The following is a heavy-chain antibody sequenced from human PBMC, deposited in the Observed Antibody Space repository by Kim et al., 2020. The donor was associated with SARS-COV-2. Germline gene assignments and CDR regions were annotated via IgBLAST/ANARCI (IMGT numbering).Heavy chain of an antibody. Sequence: GGSLRLSRAASGFTFDDYGMSWVRQAPGKGLEWVSGINRNSDSTGYADSVKGRFTISRDNAKNSLFLQMNSPRAEDTALYHCVRGYAGGPFDLWGQGTL. D-gene: IGHD3-16*01. J-gene: IGHJ4*02. CDR1: GFTFDDYG. CDR2: INRNSDST. CDR3: VRGYAGGPFDL. V-gene: IGHV3-20*01.